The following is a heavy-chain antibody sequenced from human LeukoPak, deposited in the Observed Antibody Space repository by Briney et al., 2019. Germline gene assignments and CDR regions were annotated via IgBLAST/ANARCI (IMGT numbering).Heavy chain of an antibody. CDR1: GFTFSSYE. Sequence: GGSLRLSCAASGFTFSSYEMNWVRQAPGKGLECVSYISTSGSTIYYADSVKGRFTISRDNAKNSLYLQMNSLRAEDTAVYYCARDPRRGYSSGWYGYWGQGTLVTVSS. J-gene: IGHJ4*02. V-gene: IGHV3-48*03. D-gene: IGHD6-19*01. CDR3: ARDPRRGYSSGWYGY. CDR2: ISTSGSTI.